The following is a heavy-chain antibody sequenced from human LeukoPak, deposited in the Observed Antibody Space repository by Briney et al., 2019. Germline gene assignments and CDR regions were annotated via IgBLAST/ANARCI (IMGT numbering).Heavy chain of an antibody. Sequence: SETLSLTCAVYGGSFSGYYWSWIRQPPGKGLEWIGEINHSGSTYYNPSLKSRVTISVDTSKNQFSLRLSSVTAADTAVYYCARFSGHFYYYFYMDVWGKGTTVTVSS. CDR1: GGSFSGYY. V-gene: IGHV4-34*01. CDR3: ARFSGHFYYYFYMDV. J-gene: IGHJ6*03. CDR2: INHSGST.